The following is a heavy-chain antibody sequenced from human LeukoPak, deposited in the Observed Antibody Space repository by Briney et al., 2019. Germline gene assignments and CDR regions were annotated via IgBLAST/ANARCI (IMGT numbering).Heavy chain of an antibody. V-gene: IGHV3-30*02. CDR1: GFTFSSYG. D-gene: IGHD4-17*01. CDR3: AKDREDDYGDYYFDY. CDR2: IWYDGSNK. Sequence: GGSLRLSCAASGFTFSSYGMHWVRQAPGKGLEWVAVIWYDGSNKYYADSVKGRFTISRDNSKNTLYLQMNSLRAEDTAVYYCAKDREDDYGDYYFDYWGQGTLVTVSS. J-gene: IGHJ4*02.